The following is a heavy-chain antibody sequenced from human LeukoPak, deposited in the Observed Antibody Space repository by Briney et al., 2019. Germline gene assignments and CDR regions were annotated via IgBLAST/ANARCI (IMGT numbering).Heavy chain of an antibody. CDR1: GYTLTELS. D-gene: IGHD2-2*01. Sequence: ASVKVSCKVSGYTLTELSMHWVRQAPGKGLEWMGGFDPEDGETIYAQKFQGRVTMTEDTSTDTAYMELSSLRSEDTAVYYCATIGDIVVVPAENWFDPWGQGTPVTVSS. V-gene: IGHV1-24*01. CDR3: ATIGDIVVVPAENWFDP. J-gene: IGHJ5*02. CDR2: FDPEDGET.